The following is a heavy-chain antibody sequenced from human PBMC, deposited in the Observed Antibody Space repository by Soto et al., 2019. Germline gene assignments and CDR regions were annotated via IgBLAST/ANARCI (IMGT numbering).Heavy chain of an antibody. J-gene: IGHJ5*02. CDR3: AAPAPQRWLVS. Sequence: EVQLVESGGGLVQPGRSLRLSCAASGFTFDDYAMHWVRQTPGKGLEWVSGITWNSLSLAYADSVKGRFTISRDNAKNSLYLQMNSLRAEDTAFYYCAAPAPQRWLVSWGQGTLVTVSS. CDR2: ITWNSLSL. CDR1: GFTFDDYA. V-gene: IGHV3-9*01. D-gene: IGHD6-19*01.